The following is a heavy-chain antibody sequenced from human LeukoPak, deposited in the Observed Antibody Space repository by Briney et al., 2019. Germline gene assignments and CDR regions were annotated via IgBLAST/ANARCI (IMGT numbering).Heavy chain of an antibody. V-gene: IGHV1-2*02. D-gene: IGHD3-9*01. J-gene: IGHJ4*02. CDR2: INPNSGGT. Sequence: GASVKVSCKASGYTFTSYGISWVRQAPGQGLEWMGWINPNSGGTNYAQKFQGRVTMTRDTSISTAYMELSRLRSDDTAVYYCARDPYYDILTGYYDYWGQGTLVTVSS. CDR3: ARDPYYDILTGYYDY. CDR1: GYTFTSYG.